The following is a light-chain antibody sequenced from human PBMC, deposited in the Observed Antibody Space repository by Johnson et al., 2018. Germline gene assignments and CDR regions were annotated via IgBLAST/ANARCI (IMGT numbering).Light chain of an antibody. CDR3: GTWDSSPSAGNV. J-gene: IGLJ1*01. Sequence: QSVLTQPPSVSAAPGQKVTISCSGSSSNIGNNYVSWYQQLPGTAPKLLIHENNKRPSGIPDRFSGSKSGTSATLGITGLQTGDAADYYCGTWDSSPSAGNVFGTGTKVTVL. CDR1: SSNIGNNY. V-gene: IGLV1-51*02. CDR2: ENN.